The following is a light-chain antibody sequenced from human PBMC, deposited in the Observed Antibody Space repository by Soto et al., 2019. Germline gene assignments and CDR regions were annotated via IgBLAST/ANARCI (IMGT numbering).Light chain of an antibody. V-gene: IGKV3-20*01. CDR3: QQYGSSRWT. CDR1: ESVSDSQ. Sequence: EIVLTQSPGTLSLSPGERATLSCRSSESVSDSQLAWYQQKPGQAPRLLIYGISTRATGIPDRFSGTGSGTDFTLTISRLEPEDFAMYYCQQYGSSRWTFAQGTKVDIK. CDR2: GIS. J-gene: IGKJ1*01.